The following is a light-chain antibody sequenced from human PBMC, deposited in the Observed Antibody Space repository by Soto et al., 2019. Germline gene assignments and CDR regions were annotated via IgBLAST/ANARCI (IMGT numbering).Light chain of an antibody. CDR3: QQYNSYSLT. J-gene: IGKJ5*01. Sequence: DIQMTQSPSSLSASVGDRVTITCRASRSISIYLNWYQQRPGKAPKLLIYKASSLESGVPSRFSGSGSGTEFTLTISSLQPDDFATYYCQQYNSYSLTFGGGTRLEIK. CDR1: RSISIY. V-gene: IGKV1-5*03. CDR2: KAS.